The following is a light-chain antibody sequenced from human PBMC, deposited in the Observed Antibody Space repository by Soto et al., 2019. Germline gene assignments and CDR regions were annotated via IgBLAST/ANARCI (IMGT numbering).Light chain of an antibody. V-gene: IGLV1-40*01. CDR3: QSYDSSLSGYV. J-gene: IGLJ1*01. CDR2: GNV. Sequence: QSVLTQPPSVSGAPGQRVTISCTGSSSNIGAGFDVHWYQQLPGTAPKLLIYGNVDRPSGVPDRFSGSKSGISASLAITGLQAEDEADYYCQSYDSSLSGYVFGTGTKLTVL. CDR1: SSNIGAGFD.